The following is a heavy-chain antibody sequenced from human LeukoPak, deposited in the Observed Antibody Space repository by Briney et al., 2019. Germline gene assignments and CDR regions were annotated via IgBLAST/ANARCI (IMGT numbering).Heavy chain of an antibody. J-gene: IGHJ4*02. CDR2: VYYSGST. CDR1: GGSISTYY. D-gene: IGHD6-19*01. CDR3: ARGNDYGGYGYGTGWYQYYFDY. Sequence: SETLSLTCTVSGGSISTYYWSWIRQPPGKGLEWIGYVYYSGSTNSNPSLKSRVSMSVDTSENQFSLKLSSVTAADTAVYYCARGNDYGGYGYGTGWYQYYFDYWGQGTLVTVSS. V-gene: IGHV4-59*01.